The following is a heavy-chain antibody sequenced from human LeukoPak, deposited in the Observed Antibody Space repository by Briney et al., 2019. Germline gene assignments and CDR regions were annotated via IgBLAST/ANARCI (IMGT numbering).Heavy chain of an antibody. Sequence: GGSLRLSCAASGFTFSTYGMHWVRQAPGKGLEWVAVTSSDETAKHYVDSVKGRFTISRDNSKNTLYLQMNSLRAEDTAVYYCARDRYYYDSSGYLYYYYGMDVWGQGTTVTVSS. CDR2: TSSDETAK. D-gene: IGHD3-22*01. J-gene: IGHJ6*02. CDR1: GFTFSTYG. CDR3: ARDRYYYDSSGYLYYYYGMDV. V-gene: IGHV3-30*03.